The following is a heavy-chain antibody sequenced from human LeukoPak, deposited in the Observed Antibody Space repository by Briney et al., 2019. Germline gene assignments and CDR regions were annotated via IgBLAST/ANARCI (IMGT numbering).Heavy chain of an antibody. CDR2: IYYSGST. V-gene: IGHV4-39*01. J-gene: IGHJ4*02. CDR3: ARHFRNWNAEGSDY. D-gene: IGHD1-1*01. CDR1: GGSISSSSYY. Sequence: SETLSLTCTVSGGSISSSSYYWGWIRQPPGKGLEWIGSIYYSGSTYYNPSLKSRVTISVDTSKYQFSLKLSSVTAADTAVYYCARHFRNWNAEGSDYWGQGTLVTVSS.